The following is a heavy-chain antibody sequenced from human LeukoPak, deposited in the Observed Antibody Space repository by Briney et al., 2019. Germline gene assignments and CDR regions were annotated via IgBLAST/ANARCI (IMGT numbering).Heavy chain of an antibody. CDR2: INPNSGGT. D-gene: IGHD3-16*02. Sequence: GASVKVSCKASGYTFTGYYMHWVREAPGQGLEWMGWINPNSGGTNYAQKFQGRVTMTRDTSTSTVYMELSSLRSEDTAVYYCARMVIGYGMDVWGQGTTVTVSS. CDR3: ARMVIGYGMDV. CDR1: GYTFTGYY. J-gene: IGHJ6*02. V-gene: IGHV1-2*02.